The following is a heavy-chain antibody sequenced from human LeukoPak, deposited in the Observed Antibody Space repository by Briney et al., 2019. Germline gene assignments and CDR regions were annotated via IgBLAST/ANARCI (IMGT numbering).Heavy chain of an antibody. CDR3: ARRSFWFGELTDY. CDR1: GGSISSSSYY. V-gene: IGHV4-39*01. D-gene: IGHD3-10*01. J-gene: IGHJ4*02. Sequence: SETLSLTCTVSGGSISSSSYYWGWIRQPPGKGLEWIGSIYYSGSTYYNPSLKSRVTISVDTSKNQFSLKLSSVTAADTAVYYCARRSFWFGELTDYWGQGTLVTVSS. CDR2: IYYSGST.